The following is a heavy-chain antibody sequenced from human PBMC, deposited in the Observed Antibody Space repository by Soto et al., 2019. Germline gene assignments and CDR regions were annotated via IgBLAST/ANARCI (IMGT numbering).Heavy chain of an antibody. V-gene: IGHV5-51*01. Sequence: GPSLKISCKGSGYTFTSYWVGWVRQMPGEGLEWMWVIYPSDSGNRYSPSFQGKVTISADKSITTAYLQLSSLKAADTAMYYCVRSGTSSGRFSDYWGQGTLVTVSS. D-gene: IGHD2-15*01. CDR1: GYTFTSYW. J-gene: IGHJ4*02. CDR2: IYPSDSGN. CDR3: VRSGTSSGRFSDY.